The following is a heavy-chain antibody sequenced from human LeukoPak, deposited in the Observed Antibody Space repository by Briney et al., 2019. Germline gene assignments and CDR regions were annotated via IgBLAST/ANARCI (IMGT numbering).Heavy chain of an antibody. CDR1: GFTVSNNR. CDR3: ARLSGSYYEFDY. D-gene: IGHD1-26*01. V-gene: IGHV4-4*02. CDR2: IYHSGST. J-gene: IGHJ4*02. Sequence: GSLRLSCAASGFTVSNNRLSWVRQPPGKGLEWIGEIYHSGSTNYNPSLKSRVTISVDKSKNQFSLKLSSVTAADTAVYYCARLSGSYYEFDYWGQGTLVTVSS.